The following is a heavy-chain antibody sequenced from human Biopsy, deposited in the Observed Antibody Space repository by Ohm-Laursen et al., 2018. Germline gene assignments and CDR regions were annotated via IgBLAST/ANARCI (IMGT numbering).Heavy chain of an antibody. CDR1: GGSFTGHY. D-gene: IGHD4-23*01. CDR2: ISYTGYT. Sequence: PGTLSFTCTVSGGSFTGHYWSWIRQPPGKGLEWIGHISYTGYTSYNASLKSRVTISVDTSRNHFSLRLSSLTAADTAVYYCARGSNDFGGLYFPRWGQGTLLTVSS. J-gene: IGHJ4*02. CDR3: ARGSNDFGGLYFPR. V-gene: IGHV4-59*11.